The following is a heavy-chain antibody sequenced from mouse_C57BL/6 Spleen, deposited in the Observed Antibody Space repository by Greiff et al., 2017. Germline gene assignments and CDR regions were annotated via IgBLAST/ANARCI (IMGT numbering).Heavy chain of an antibody. CDR3: AREGGSSYRYFDV. Sequence: QVQLQQSGPELVKPGASVKISCTASGYAFSSSWLNWVKQRPGKGLEWIGRIYPGDGDTNYNGKFKGKATLTADKSSSTAYMQLSSLTSEDSAVYFCAREGGSSYRYFDVWGTGTTVTVSS. CDR1: GYAFSSSW. V-gene: IGHV1-82*01. CDR2: IYPGDGDT. D-gene: IGHD1-1*01. J-gene: IGHJ1*03.